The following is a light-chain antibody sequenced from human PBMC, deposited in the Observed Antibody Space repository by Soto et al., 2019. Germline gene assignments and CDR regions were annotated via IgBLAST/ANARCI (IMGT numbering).Light chain of an antibody. J-gene: IGLJ3*02. V-gene: IGLV2-14*01. CDR3: SSYTTSSTQV. CDR2: EVS. CDR1: SSDIGTYNY. Sequence: QSALTQPAPVSGSPGQSITISCTGTSSDIGTYNYVSWYQQHPGKVPKLMIYEVSNRPSGVSNRFSGSKSGNTASLAISGLQAEDEADYYCSSYTTSSTQVFGGGTKVTVL.